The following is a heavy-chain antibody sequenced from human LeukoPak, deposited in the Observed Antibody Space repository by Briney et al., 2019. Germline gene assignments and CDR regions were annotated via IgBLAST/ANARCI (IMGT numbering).Heavy chain of an antibody. V-gene: IGHV3-23*01. CDR2: ISGSGGST. Sequence: PGGSLRLSCAASGFTFSSYAMSWVRQAPGKGLEWVSAISGSGGSTYYADSGKGRFTISRDNSKNTLYPQMNSLRAEDTAVYYCAKDVSSGSSHFWGQGTLVTVSS. CDR1: GFTFSSYA. D-gene: IGHD1-26*01. CDR3: AKDVSSGSSHF. J-gene: IGHJ4*02.